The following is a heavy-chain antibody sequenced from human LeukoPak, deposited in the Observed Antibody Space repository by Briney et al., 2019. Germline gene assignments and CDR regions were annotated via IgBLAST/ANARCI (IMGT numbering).Heavy chain of an antibody. CDR2: IYTSGST. D-gene: IGHD6-13*01. CDR1: GGSISSGSYY. Sequence: SETLSLTCTVSGGSISSGSYYWSWIRQPAGKGLEWIGRIYTSGSTNYNPSLKSRVTISVDTSKNQFSLKLSSVTAADTAVYYCAREGRQQLVLVDPWGQGTLVTVSS. J-gene: IGHJ5*02. CDR3: AREGRQQLVLVDP. V-gene: IGHV4-61*02.